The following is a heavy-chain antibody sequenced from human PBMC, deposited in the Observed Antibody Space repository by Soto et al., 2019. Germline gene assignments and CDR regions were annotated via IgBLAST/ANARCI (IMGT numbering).Heavy chain of an antibody. Sequence: TLSLTCGVSGGSFSGYYWSWIRQSPGKGLEWIGEVGLSGRTNYAPSLKSRVTVSLDTSNNQFSLRLSSVAATDTAVYYCARGGIGGCPNNLCYRATPFDFWGQGMLVTVSS. J-gene: IGHJ4*02. D-gene: IGHD1-26*01. CDR2: VGLSGRT. V-gene: IGHV4-34*01. CDR1: GGSFSGYY. CDR3: ARGGIGGCPNNLCYRATPFDF.